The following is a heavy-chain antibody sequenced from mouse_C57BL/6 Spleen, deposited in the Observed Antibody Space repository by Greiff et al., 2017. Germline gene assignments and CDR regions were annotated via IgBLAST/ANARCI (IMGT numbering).Heavy chain of an antibody. D-gene: IGHD2-3*01. CDR3: ARHGGIYDGYYVRFAY. V-gene: IGHV5-6*01. CDR1: GFTFSSYG. Sequence: EVNVVESGGDLVKPGGSLKLSCAASGFTFSSYGMSWVRQTPDKRLEWVATISSGGSYTYYPDSVKGRFTISKDNAKNTLYLQMSSLKSEDTAMYYCARHGGIYDGYYVRFAYWGQGTLVTVSA. J-gene: IGHJ3*01. CDR2: ISSGGSYT.